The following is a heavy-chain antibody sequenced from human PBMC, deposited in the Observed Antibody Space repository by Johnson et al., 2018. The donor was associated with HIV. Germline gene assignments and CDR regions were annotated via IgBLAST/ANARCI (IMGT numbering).Heavy chain of an antibody. V-gene: IGHV3-30*19. Sequence: VQLVESGGGVVQPGRSLRLSCAASGFTFSSYGMHWVRQAPGKGLEWVAVISSDGSNKYYADSVKGRFTISRDNSKNTLYLQMNSLRSDDTAVYYCARPRIEVLPAGAFDIWGPGTMVTVSS. CDR3: ARPRIEVLPAGAFDI. J-gene: IGHJ3*02. D-gene: IGHD2-2*01. CDR2: ISSDGSNK. CDR1: GFTFSSYG.